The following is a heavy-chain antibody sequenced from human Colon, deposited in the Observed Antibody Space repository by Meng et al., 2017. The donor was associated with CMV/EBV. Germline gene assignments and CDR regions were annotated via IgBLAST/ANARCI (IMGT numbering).Heavy chain of an antibody. D-gene: IGHD1-7*01. J-gene: IGHJ4*02. CDR3: ARVRLDDWNYSEFDY. CDR2: VYYSGST. CDR1: GGSISNYY. V-gene: IGHV4-59*01. Sequence: SETLSLTCPVSGGSISNYYWSWIRQPPGKGLEWIGYVYYSGSTYYNPSLKSRPTMSVDTSRNQFSLRLNSVTAADTAVYYCARVRLDDWNYSEFDYWGQGTLVTVSS.